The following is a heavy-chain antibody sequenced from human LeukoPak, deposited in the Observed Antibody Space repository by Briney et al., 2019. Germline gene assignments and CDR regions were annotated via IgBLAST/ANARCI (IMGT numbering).Heavy chain of an antibody. CDR1: GFTFSSYS. CDR3: AREGFAAASDI. D-gene: IGHD2-15*01. V-gene: IGHV3-7*01. CDR2: IKQDGREK. J-gene: IGHJ3*02. Sequence: GGSLRLSCAASGFTFSSYSMRWVRQAPGKVLEWVANIKQDGREKNYLDSVKGRFSISRDNAKNSLYLQMNSLRAEDTAVYYCAREGFAAASDIWGQGTMVTVSS.